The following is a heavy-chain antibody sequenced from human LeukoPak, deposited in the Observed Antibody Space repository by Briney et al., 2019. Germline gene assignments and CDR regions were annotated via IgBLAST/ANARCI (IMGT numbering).Heavy chain of an antibody. CDR1: GGSFSGYY. D-gene: IGHD4-23*01. V-gene: IGHV4-34*01. Sequence: SETLSLTCTVYGGSFSGYYWSWIRQPPGKGLEWIGEINHSGSTNYNPSLKSRVTISVDTSKNQFSLKLSSVTAADTAVYYCARGGKRRRDYWGQGTLVTVSS. CDR3: ARGGKRRRDY. J-gene: IGHJ4*02. CDR2: INHSGST.